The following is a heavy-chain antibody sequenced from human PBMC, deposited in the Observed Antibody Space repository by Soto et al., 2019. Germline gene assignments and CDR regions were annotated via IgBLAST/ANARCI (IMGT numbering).Heavy chain of an antibody. V-gene: IGHV4-59*01. CDR3: ARGAADTAMVDS. CDR2: IFYSGST. Sequence: SETLSLTCTVSGGSIRSYYWTWIRQPPGKGLEWLGYIFYSGSTFYNPSLKSRVTISIRTSKSQFSLQLTSVTAADTAVYYCARGAADTAMVDSWGQGTLVTVSS. CDR1: GGSIRSYY. J-gene: IGHJ4*02. D-gene: IGHD5-18*01.